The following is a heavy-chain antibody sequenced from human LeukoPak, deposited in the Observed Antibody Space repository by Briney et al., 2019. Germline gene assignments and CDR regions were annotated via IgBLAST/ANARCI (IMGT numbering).Heavy chain of an antibody. CDR2: INPSGGST. D-gene: IGHD3-22*01. CDR3: ARSEYYYDSSGYFGAPRAFDI. J-gene: IGHJ3*02. CDR1: GYTFTGYY. V-gene: IGHV1-46*01. Sequence: ASVKVSCKASGYTFTGYYMHWARQAPGQGLEWMGVINPSGGSTSYAQKFQGRVTMTRDTSTSTVYMELSSLRSEDTAVYYCARSEYYYDSSGYFGAPRAFDIWGQGTMVTVSS.